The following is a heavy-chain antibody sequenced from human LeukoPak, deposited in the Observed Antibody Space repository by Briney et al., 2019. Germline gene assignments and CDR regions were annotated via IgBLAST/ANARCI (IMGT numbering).Heavy chain of an antibody. Sequence: SETLSLTCAVSGASVSGSNYYWGWIRQPPGKGLEWIGNIYSSGSTYYNASLQSRVTISIDTSKNQFSLRLNSVTAADTAMYYCARVRRFLEWYYYMDVWGKGTTVTVSS. CDR2: IYSSGST. D-gene: IGHD3-3*01. V-gene: IGHV4-39*07. CDR1: GASVSGSNYY. CDR3: ARVRRFLEWYYYMDV. J-gene: IGHJ6*03.